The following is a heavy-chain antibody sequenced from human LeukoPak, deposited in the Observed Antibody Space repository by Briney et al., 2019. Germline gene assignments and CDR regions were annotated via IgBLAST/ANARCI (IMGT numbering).Heavy chain of an antibody. CDR1: GFTFSSYA. J-gene: IGHJ6*03. V-gene: IGHV3-7*01. CDR3: ARDYYRRKWFGEKIRGYDYYYMDV. D-gene: IGHD3-10*01. Sequence: GGSLRLSCAASGFTFSSYAMSWVRQAPGKGLEWVANIKEDGSEENYVDSVKGRLTISRDNAKNSLYLQMNSLRAEDTAVYYCARDYYRRKWFGEKIRGYDYYYMDVWGKGTTVTISS. CDR2: IKEDGSEE.